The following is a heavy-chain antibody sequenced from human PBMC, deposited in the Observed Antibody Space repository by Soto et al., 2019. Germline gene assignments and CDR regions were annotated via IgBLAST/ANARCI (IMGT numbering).Heavy chain of an antibody. D-gene: IGHD2-21*02. CDR1: GFTFTNAW. CDR3: TPGLCVVVTSPTTDNY. V-gene: IGHV3-15*01. Sequence: VQLVESGGGLVKPGSSLRLSCAASGFTFTNAWMNWVRQSPGKGLEWVGRIKKISEGGTTNYSTPVKGRFTISRDDSRSTVYLEMNSLNIEDPAVYYCTPGLCVVVTSPTTDNYLGQGTQVTVSS. CDR2: IKKISEGGTT. J-gene: IGHJ4*02.